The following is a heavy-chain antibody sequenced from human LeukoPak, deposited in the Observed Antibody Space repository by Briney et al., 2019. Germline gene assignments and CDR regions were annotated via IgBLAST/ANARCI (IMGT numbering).Heavy chain of an antibody. CDR1: GYSISSGYQ. D-gene: IGHD2-2*01. CDR3: ARDPRWLTPDCTSTSCYENYFDP. CDR2: IYHTWSA. J-gene: IGHJ5*02. Sequence: PSDTLSLTCVVSGYSISSGYQWAWIRQSPGKGLEWIGSIYHTWSAHYNPSLQSRVTISVDTSNNQFSLRLNSVTAADTAVYYCARDPRWLTPDCTSTSCYENYFDPWGQGTLVTVSS. V-gene: IGHV4-38-2*02.